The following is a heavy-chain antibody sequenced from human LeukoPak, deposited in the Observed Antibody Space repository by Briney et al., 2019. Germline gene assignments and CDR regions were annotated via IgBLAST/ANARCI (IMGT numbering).Heavy chain of an antibody. CDR3: ARDSGGDGFDI. D-gene: IGHD4-23*01. Sequence: GASVKVSCKASGGTFSSYAISWVRQAPGQGLEWMGWINPNSGGTNYAQRFQGRVTMTRDTSISTAYMDLNRLTSDDTAVFYCARDSGGDGFDIWGQGTMVTVSS. J-gene: IGHJ3*02. CDR1: GGTFSSYA. V-gene: IGHV1-2*02. CDR2: INPNSGGT.